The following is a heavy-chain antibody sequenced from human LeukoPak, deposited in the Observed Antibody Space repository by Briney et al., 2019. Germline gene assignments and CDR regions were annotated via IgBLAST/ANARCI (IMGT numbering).Heavy chain of an antibody. V-gene: IGHV4-34*01. CDR1: GGSFSGYY. CDR2: INHSGST. J-gene: IGHJ6*02. CDR3: ARDRIAAAGPVLIDYGMDV. Sequence: SETLSLTCAVYGGSFSGYYWSWIRQPPGKGLEWIGEINHSGSTNYIPSLKSRVTISVDTSKNQFSLKLSSVTAADTAVYYCARDRIAAAGPVLIDYGMDVWGQGTTVTVSS. D-gene: IGHD6-13*01.